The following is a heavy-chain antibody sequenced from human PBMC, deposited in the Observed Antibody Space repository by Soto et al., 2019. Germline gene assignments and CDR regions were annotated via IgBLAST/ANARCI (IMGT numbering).Heavy chain of an antibody. J-gene: IGHJ4*02. CDR3: AKDKGYYYGSGSYYTTVNFDY. Sequence: GGSLRLSCAASGFTFSSYAMSWVRQAPGKGLEWVSAISGSGGSTYYADSVKGRFTISRDNSKNTLYLQMNSLRAEDTAVYYCAKDKGYYYGSGSYYTTVNFDYWGQGTLVTVSS. V-gene: IGHV3-23*01. CDR2: ISGSGGST. CDR1: GFTFSSYA. D-gene: IGHD3-10*01.